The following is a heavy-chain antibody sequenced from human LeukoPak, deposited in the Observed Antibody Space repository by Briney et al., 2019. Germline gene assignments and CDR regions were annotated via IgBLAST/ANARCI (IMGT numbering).Heavy chain of an antibody. J-gene: IGHJ3*02. CDR3: AKPSSGYYNDAFDI. Sequence: PGGSLRLSCAASGFTFSSYAMNWVRQAPGKGLEWVSGISSSGGSTSYADSVKGRFTISRDNSKNTLYLQMNSLRAEDTAVYYCAKPSSGYYNDAFDIWGQGTMVTVSS. V-gene: IGHV3-23*01. CDR1: GFTFSSYA. D-gene: IGHD3-3*01. CDR2: ISSSGGST.